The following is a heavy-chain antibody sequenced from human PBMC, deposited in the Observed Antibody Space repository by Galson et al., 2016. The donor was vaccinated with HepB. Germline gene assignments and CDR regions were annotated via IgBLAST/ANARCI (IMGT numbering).Heavy chain of an antibody. Sequence: QSGAEVKKPGASVKVSCKASGYTFSSYGISWVRQAPGQGLEWMGWISAKNGDRKSAQKLQGRVTMITDTSTSTAYMELRSLRSDDTAVYYCARDPYYDIFTGYSTGYYYGMDVWGQGTTVTVSS. J-gene: IGHJ6*02. V-gene: IGHV1-18*01. CDR3: ARDPYYDIFTGYSTGYYYGMDV. D-gene: IGHD3-9*01. CDR1: GYTFSSYG. CDR2: ISAKNGDR.